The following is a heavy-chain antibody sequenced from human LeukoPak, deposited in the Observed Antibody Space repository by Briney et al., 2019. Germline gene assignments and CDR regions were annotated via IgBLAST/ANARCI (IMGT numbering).Heavy chain of an antibody. CDR3: ARVASTGLLWFGELFPDY. CDR1: GFPFNTYG. Sequence: GGSLRLSCAASGFPFNTYGMHWVRQAPGKGLEWVAVISYDGSNKYYADSVKGRFTISRDNSKNTLYLQMNSLRAEDTAVYYCARVASTGLLWFGELFPDYWGQGTLVTVSS. CDR2: ISYDGSNK. J-gene: IGHJ4*02. D-gene: IGHD3-10*01. V-gene: IGHV3-30*03.